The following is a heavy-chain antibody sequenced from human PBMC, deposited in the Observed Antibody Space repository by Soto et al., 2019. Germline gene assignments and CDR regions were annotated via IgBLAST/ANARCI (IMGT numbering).Heavy chain of an antibody. J-gene: IGHJ5*02. V-gene: IGHV4-31*03. CDR2: IYYSGST. CDR1: GGSISSGGYY. CDR3: ARDLGYCSSTSCYTGSWFDP. Sequence: PSETLSLTCTVSGGSISSGGYYWSWIRQHPGKGLEWIGYIYYSGSTYYNPSLKSRVTISVDTSKNQFSLKLSSVTAADTAVYYCARDLGYCSSTSCYTGSWFDPWGQGTLVTVS. D-gene: IGHD2-2*02.